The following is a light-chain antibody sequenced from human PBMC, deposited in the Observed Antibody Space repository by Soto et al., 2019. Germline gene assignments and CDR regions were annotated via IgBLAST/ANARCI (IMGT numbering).Light chain of an antibody. CDR1: QTISSW. CDR3: HHHHSDSGA. J-gene: IGKJ1*01. V-gene: IGKV1-5*03. CDR2: KAS. Sequence: DIPMTQSPSTLSGSVGDRVTITCRASQTISSWLAWYLQKPGKAPKLLIYKASTLKSGVPSSFSGSGSGTDFTLTISSLQPDDFATNYGHHHHSDSGAFGQGTKVELK.